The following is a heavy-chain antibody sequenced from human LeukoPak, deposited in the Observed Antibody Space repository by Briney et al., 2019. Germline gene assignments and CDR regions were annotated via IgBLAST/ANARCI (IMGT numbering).Heavy chain of an antibody. CDR3: AKSMTLQWRGFFDL. J-gene: IGHJ2*01. CDR1: GNYW. V-gene: IGHV3-74*01. D-gene: IGHD6-19*01. CDR2: IHSDGSWT. Sequence: GGSLRLSCAASGNYWMHWVRQAPGKGLMWVSHIHSDGSWTSYADSVKGRFTISKDNAKNTVYLQMNSLRADDTAIYYCAKSMTLQWRGFFDLWGRGTHVTVSS.